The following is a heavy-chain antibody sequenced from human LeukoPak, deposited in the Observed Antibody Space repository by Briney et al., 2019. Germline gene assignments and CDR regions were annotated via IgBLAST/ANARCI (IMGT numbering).Heavy chain of an antibody. D-gene: IGHD1-26*01. V-gene: IGHV3-21*01. CDR2: ISSSSSYI. CDR3: ARDLWVGATNYYYGMDV. Sequence: PGWSLRLSCAASGFTFSTYGMHWVRQAPGKGLEWVSSISSSSSYIYYADSVKGRFTISRDNAKNSLYLQMNSLRAEDTAVYYCARDLWVGATNYYYGMDVWGQGTTVTVSS. CDR1: GFTFSTYG. J-gene: IGHJ6*02.